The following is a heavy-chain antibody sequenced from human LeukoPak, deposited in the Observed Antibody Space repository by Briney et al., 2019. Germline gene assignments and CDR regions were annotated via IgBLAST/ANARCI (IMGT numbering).Heavy chain of an antibody. V-gene: IGHV4-38-2*02. Sequence: PSETLSLTCTLSGYSISSGYYWGRLRQPPGNALDFIWSIYHSGSTYYNPSRKSRVTISVDTYKNQFFLKLSSVTAADTAVYYCARATVTTSNWFDPWGQGTLVTVSS. J-gene: IGHJ5*02. CDR2: IYHSGST. CDR3: ARATVTTSNWFDP. CDR1: GYSISSGYY. D-gene: IGHD4-11*01.